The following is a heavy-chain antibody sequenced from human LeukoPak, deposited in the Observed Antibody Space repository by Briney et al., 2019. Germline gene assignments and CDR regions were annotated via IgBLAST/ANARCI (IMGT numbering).Heavy chain of an antibody. V-gene: IGHV3-23*01. J-gene: IGHJ6*02. CDR3: ARDYSSSWSYGMDV. Sequence: GGSLRLSCAASGFAFSSQAMGWVRQAPGKGLEWVSVISDSGGLTYYSDSVKGRFTISRDNSKNTLFLQMNSLRAEDTAVYYCARDYSSSWSYGMDVWGQGTTVTVSS. D-gene: IGHD6-13*01. CDR2: ISDSGGLT. CDR1: GFAFSSQA.